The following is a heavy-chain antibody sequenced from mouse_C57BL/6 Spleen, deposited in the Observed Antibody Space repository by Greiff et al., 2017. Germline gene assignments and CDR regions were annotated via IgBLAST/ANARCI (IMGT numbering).Heavy chain of an antibody. CDR2: IDPNSGGT. CDR1: GYTFTSYW. V-gene: IGHV1-72*01. J-gene: IGHJ1*03. Sequence: QVQLQQPGAELVKPGASVKLSCKASGYTFTSYWMHWVKQRPGRGLGWIGRIDPNSGGTKYNEKFKSKATLTVDKPSSTAYMQLSSLTSEDSAVYYGARNGYYDWYFDVWGTGTTVTVSS. CDR3: ARNGYYDWYFDV. D-gene: IGHD2-3*01.